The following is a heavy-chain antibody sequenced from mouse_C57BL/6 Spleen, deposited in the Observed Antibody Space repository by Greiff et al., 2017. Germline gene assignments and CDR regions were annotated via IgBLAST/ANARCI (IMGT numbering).Heavy chain of an antibody. CDR2: IYPGDGDT. CDR1: GYAFSSYW. V-gene: IGHV1-80*01. Sequence: VKLMESGAELVKPGASVKISCKASGYAFSSYWMNWVQQRPGQGLEWIGQIYPGDGDTNYNGKFKGKATLTADKSSSTADMQLSSLTSEDSAVYFCARDDDYGSYFDYWGQGTTLTVSS. CDR3: ARDDDYGSYFDY. J-gene: IGHJ2*01. D-gene: IGHD2-4*01.